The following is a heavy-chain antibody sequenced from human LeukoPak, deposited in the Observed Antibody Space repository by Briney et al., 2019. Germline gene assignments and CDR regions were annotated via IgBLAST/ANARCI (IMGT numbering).Heavy chain of an antibody. CDR1: RGTFSSYT. J-gene: IGHJ3*02. CDR2: IIPIFGTA. CDR3: ARSGVSYSDAFDI. D-gene: IGHD2-21*01. V-gene: IGHV1-69*13. Sequence: SVKVSCKASRGTFSSYTINWVRQAPGQGLEWMGGIIPIFGTANYAQKFQGRVTITADESTSTAYMELSSLRSEDTAVYYCARSGVSYSDAFDIWGQGTMVTVSS.